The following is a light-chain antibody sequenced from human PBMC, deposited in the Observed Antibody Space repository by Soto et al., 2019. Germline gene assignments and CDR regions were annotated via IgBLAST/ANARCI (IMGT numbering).Light chain of an antibody. J-gene: IGKJ4*01. CDR2: KAS. Sequence: DIQMTQSPSTLSASVGDRFTMTCRASESIDSWLAWHQQKPGRAPKLLISKASSLESGVPSRFSGSGFGTEFTLTISSLQPDDFATYYCQQSHSTPLTFGGGTKVDI. CDR3: QQSHSTPLT. CDR1: ESIDSW. V-gene: IGKV1-5*03.